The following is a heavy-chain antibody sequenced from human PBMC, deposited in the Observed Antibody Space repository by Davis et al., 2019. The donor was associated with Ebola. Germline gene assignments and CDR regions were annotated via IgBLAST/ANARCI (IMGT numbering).Heavy chain of an antibody. D-gene: IGHD3/OR15-3a*01. V-gene: IGHV4-4*02. Sequence: MPSETLSLTCAVSGDSISSRNWWSWVRQFPEKGLEWIGEAYHSGPTNYNPSLKGRVTISLDESKNQFSLKLSSVTAADTAIYYCARGVGGLTAYGFWTGSDYWGQGTRVTVSS. J-gene: IGHJ4*02. CDR2: AYHSGPT. CDR1: GDSISSRNW. CDR3: ARGVGGLTAYGFWTGSDY.